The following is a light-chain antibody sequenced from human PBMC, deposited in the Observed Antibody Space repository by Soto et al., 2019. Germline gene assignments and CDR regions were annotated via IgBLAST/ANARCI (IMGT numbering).Light chain of an antibody. CDR1: QSISSY. Sequence: DIQMTQSPSSLSASLGDRVTIXXRASQSISSYLNWYQQKPGKAPKIXIYEASSLESGVPSRFSGSGSGTEFTLTISSLQPDDFATYYCQQYNSYASTFGQGTRLEI. CDR3: QQYNSYAST. V-gene: IGKV1-5*03. CDR2: EAS. J-gene: IGKJ5*01.